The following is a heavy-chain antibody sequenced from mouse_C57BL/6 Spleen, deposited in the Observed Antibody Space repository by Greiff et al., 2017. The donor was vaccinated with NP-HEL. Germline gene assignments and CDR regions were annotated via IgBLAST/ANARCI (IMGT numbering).Heavy chain of an antibody. Sequence: EVHLVESEGGLVQPGSSMKLSCTASGFTFSDYYMAWVRQVPEKGLEWVANINYDGSSTYYLDSLKSRFIISRDNAKNILYLQMSSLKSEDTATYYCARWIWDGGWFDYWGQGTTLTVSS. CDR2: INYDGSST. V-gene: IGHV5-16*01. CDR3: ARWIWDGGWFDY. CDR1: GFTFSDYY. J-gene: IGHJ2*01. D-gene: IGHD4-1*01.